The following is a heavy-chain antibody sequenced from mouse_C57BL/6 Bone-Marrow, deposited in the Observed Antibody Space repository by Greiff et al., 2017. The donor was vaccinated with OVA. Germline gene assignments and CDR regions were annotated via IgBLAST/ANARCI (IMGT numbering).Heavy chain of an antibody. V-gene: IGHV2-2*01. CDR1: GFSLTSYG. CDR2: IWSGGST. Sequence: QVQLKQSGPGLVQPSQSLSITCTVSGFSLTSYGVHWVRQSPGKGLEWLGVIWSGGSTDYNAAFISRLSISKDNSKGQVFFKMNSLQAEDTAIYYCARKYGYDSETAWFAYWGQGTLVTVSA. J-gene: IGHJ3*01. CDR3: ARKYGYDSETAWFAY. D-gene: IGHD2-2*01.